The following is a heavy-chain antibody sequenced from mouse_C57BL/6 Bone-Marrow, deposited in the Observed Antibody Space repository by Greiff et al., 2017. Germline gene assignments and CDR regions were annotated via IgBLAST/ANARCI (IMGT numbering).Heavy chain of an antibody. V-gene: IGHV5-17*01. CDR3: ARNYNGSSRDY. D-gene: IGHD1-1*01. CDR1: GFTFSDYG. Sequence: DVKLQESGGGLVKPGGSLKLSCAASGFTFSDYGMHWVRQAPEKGLEWVAYISSGSSTIYYADTVKGRFTISRDNAKNTLCLQMTSLRSEDTAMYYCARNYNGSSRDYWGQGTTLTVSS. CDR2: ISSGSSTI. J-gene: IGHJ2*01.